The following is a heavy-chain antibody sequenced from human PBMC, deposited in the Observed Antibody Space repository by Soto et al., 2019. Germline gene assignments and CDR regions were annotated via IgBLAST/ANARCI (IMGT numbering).Heavy chain of an antibody. CDR1: GSTFSSYS. V-gene: IGHV3-48*02. J-gene: IGHJ6*02. CDR3: ARDTIYDSSGYYLANYGMDV. CDR2: ISSSSSTI. D-gene: IGHD3-22*01. Sequence: GGSLRLSCAASGSTFSSYSMNWVRQAPGKGLEWVSYISSSSSTIYYADSVKGRFTISRDNAKNSLYLQMNSLRDEDTAVYYCARDTIYDSSGYYLANYGMDVWGQGTTVTVSS.